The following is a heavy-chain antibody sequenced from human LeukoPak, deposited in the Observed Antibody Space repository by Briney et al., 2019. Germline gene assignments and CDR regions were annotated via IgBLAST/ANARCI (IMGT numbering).Heavy chain of an antibody. Sequence: GASVKVSCKASGYTFTGYYMHWVRQAPGQGLEWMGWINPNSGGTNYAQKFQARVTMTRDTSISTAYMELSRLRSDDTAVYYCARPRRDYIDAFDIWGQGTMATVSS. CDR2: INPNSGGT. J-gene: IGHJ3*02. CDR3: ARPRRDYIDAFDI. D-gene: IGHD4-17*01. V-gene: IGHV1-2*02. CDR1: GYTFTGYY.